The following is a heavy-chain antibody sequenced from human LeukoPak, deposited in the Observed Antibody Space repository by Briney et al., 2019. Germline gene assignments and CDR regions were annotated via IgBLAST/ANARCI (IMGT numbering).Heavy chain of an antibody. J-gene: IGHJ4*02. D-gene: IGHD3-10*01. CDR3: AKGWHYGPIDY. Sequence: PGGSLTLSCAASGCTFSSYAMHWVRQAPGKGLEWVAVISYNGSNKYYADSMRGGSTISRDNSKNTLYVQMNILIAEDTAVYYCAKGWHYGPIDYWGQGTLVTVSS. CDR1: GCTFSSYA. CDR2: ISYNGSNK. V-gene: IGHV3-30*04.